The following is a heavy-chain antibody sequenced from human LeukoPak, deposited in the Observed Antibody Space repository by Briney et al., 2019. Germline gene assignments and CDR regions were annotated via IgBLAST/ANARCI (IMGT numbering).Heavy chain of an antibody. Sequence: SQTLSLTCTVSGGSITSGSYYWSWIRQHPGKGLEWIGYIYYSGSTYYNPSLKSRVTISIDTSKNQFSLKLTSVTAADTAVHYCARDRVRGTITYAGFDPWGQGTLVTVSS. D-gene: IGHD3-10*01. CDR1: GGSITSGSYY. J-gene: IGHJ5*02. V-gene: IGHV4-31*03. CDR3: ARDRVRGTITYAGFDP. CDR2: IYYSGST.